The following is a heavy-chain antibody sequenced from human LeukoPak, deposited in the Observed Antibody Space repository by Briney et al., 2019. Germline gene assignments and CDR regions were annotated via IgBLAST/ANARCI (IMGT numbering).Heavy chain of an antibody. Sequence: PGGSLRLSCAASGFTVSSNYMSWVRQAPGKGLEGVSVIYSGGSTYYADSVKGRFTISRDNSKNTLYLQTNSLRAEDTAVYYCARGYYDSSGYYYVDLPTYYFDYWGQGTLVTVSS. CDR1: GFTVSSNY. D-gene: IGHD3-22*01. CDR3: ARGYYDSSGYYYVDLPTYYFDY. V-gene: IGHV3-53*01. J-gene: IGHJ4*02. CDR2: IYSGGST.